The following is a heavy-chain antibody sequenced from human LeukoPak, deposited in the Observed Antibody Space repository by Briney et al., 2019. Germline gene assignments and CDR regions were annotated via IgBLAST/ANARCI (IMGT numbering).Heavy chain of an antibody. CDR3: ARLVGSSGPLYYFDY. D-gene: IGHD3-22*01. Sequence: GESLKISCKGSGYSFTSYWIGWVRQMPGKGLGWMGIIYPGDSDTRYSPSFQGQVTISADKSISTAYLQWSSLKASDTAMYYCARLVGSSGPLYYFDYWGQGTLVTVSS. CDR2: IYPGDSDT. V-gene: IGHV5-51*01. CDR1: GYSFTSYW. J-gene: IGHJ4*02.